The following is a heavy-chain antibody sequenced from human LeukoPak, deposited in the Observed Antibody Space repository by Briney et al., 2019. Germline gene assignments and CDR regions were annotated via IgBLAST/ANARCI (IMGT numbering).Heavy chain of an antibody. J-gene: IGHJ4*02. CDR1: GFTFSSYA. CDR3: ARDPNRYCSSTSCEYYFDY. Sequence: GGSLRLSCAASGFTFSSYAMSWVRQAPGKGLEWVSAISGSGGSTYYADSVKGRFTISRDNSKNTLYLQMNSLRAEDTAVYYCARDPNRYCSSTSCEYYFDYWGQGTLVTVSS. CDR2: ISGSGGST. D-gene: IGHD2-2*01. V-gene: IGHV3-23*01.